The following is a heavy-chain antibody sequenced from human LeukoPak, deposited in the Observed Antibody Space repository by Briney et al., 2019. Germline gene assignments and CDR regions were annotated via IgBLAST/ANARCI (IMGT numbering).Heavy chain of an antibody. CDR3: AREQRDYCGGDCYSGHFDY. CDR2: TSAYNGNT. D-gene: IGHD2-21*02. CDR1: GYTFTSYG. V-gene: IGHV1-18*01. J-gene: IGHJ4*02. Sequence: SVKVSCKASGYTFTSYGISWVRQAPGQGLEWMGWTSAYNGNTNYAQKLQGRVTMTTDTSTSTAYMELRSLRSDDTAVYYCAREQRDYCGGDCYSGHFDYWGQGTLVTVSS.